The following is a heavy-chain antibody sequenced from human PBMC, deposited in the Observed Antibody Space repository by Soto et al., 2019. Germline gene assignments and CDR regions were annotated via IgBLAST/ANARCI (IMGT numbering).Heavy chain of an antibody. Sequence: SETLSLTCAVSGGSISSSNWWSWVRQPPGKGLEWIGEIYHSGSTNYNPSLKSRVTISLDKSKNQFSLKLSSVTAADTAVYYCAREGLAGPPPKDYYYGMDVWGQGTTVTVSS. CDR1: GGSISSSNW. J-gene: IGHJ6*02. V-gene: IGHV4-4*02. CDR3: AREGLAGPPPKDYYYGMDV. CDR2: IYHSGST. D-gene: IGHD6-19*01.